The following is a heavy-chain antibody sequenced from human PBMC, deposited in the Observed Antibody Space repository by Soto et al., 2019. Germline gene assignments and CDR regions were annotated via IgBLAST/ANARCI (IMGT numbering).Heavy chain of an antibody. CDR2: IGGSGGNR. CDR1: GFTFNAYA. Sequence: EVQLLESGGGLVQPGGSLRLSCEASGFTFNAYAMTWVRQAPGKGLEWVSAIGGSGGNRYYADSVRGRFTISRDNSKDTVDLQMNSLRVEDTAVYYCARVASDYINSVDNGGQGILVTVSS. J-gene: IGHJ4*02. V-gene: IGHV3-23*01. CDR3: ARVASDYINSVDN. D-gene: IGHD4-4*01.